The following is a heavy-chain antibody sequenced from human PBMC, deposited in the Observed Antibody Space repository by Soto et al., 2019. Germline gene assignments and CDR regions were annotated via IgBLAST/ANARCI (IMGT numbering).Heavy chain of an antibody. V-gene: IGHV1-18*04. J-gene: IGHJ5*02. Sequence: ASVKVSCKASGYTFTSYGISCVRQAPGQGLEWMGWISAYNGNTNYAQKLQGRVTMTTDTSTSTAYMELSSLRSEDTAIYYCARMASFGSLNWFDPWGQGTLVTVSS. CDR3: ARMASFGSLNWFDP. CDR2: ISAYNGNT. CDR1: GYTFTSYG. D-gene: IGHD5-18*01.